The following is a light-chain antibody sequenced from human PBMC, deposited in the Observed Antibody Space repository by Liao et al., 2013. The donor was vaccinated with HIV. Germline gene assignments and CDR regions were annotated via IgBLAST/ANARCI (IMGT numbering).Light chain of an antibody. J-gene: IGLJ2*01. Sequence: SYELTQPPSVSVSPGQTASITCFGDKLGDKYACWYQQKPGQSPVLVICQDSMRPSGIPERFSGSNSGNTATLTISGTQPMDEADYYCLAWDSSTVVFGGGTKLTVL. CDR3: LAWDSSTVV. V-gene: IGLV3-1*01. CDR1: KLGDKY. CDR2: QDS.